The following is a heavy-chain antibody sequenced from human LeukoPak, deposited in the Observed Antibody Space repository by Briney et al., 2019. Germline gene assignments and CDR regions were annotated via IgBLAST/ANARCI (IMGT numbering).Heavy chain of an antibody. Sequence: ASVKVSCKASGYTFTSYYMHWVRQAPGQGLEWMGWINPNSGGTNYAQKFQGRVTMTRDTSISTAYMELSRLRSDDTAVYYCARDLRDDFWSGHPGSNWFDPWGQGTLVTVSS. D-gene: IGHD3-3*01. CDR1: GYTFTSYY. J-gene: IGHJ5*02. V-gene: IGHV1-2*02. CDR2: INPNSGGT. CDR3: ARDLRDDFWSGHPGSNWFDP.